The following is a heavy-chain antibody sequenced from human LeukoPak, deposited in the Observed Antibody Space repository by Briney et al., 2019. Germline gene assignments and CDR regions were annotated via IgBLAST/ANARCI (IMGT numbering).Heavy chain of an antibody. CDR2: ISPTSRNI. CDR1: GFTFSSYS. J-gene: IGHJ2*01. V-gene: IGHV3-48*02. CDR3: ARDSVGSTTYYAYWYFDL. Sequence: PAGSLRLSCAASGFTFSSYSMNWVRQPPGKGLEWISFISPTSRNIYYADSVKGRFTISRDNAKNSLYLQMNGLRDEDTAMYYCARDSVGSTTYYAYWYFDLWGRGTQVTVSS. D-gene: IGHD2/OR15-2a*01.